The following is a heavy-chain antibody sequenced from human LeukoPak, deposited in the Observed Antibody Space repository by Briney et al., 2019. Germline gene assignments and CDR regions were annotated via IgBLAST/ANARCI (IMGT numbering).Heavy chain of an antibody. CDR1: GYTFTDHY. CDR2: INPNGGGT. J-gene: IGHJ4*02. CDR3: ARIITSTWYNEFDC. V-gene: IGHV1-2*02. Sequence: ASVKVSCKASGYTFTDHYLHWLRQAPGQGLEYLGWINPNGGGTNFPQKFQGRVTLTIDTAVNTGYMEITKLTSDDTAVYYCARIITSTWYNEFDCWGQGTLVAVSS. D-gene: IGHD1-14*01.